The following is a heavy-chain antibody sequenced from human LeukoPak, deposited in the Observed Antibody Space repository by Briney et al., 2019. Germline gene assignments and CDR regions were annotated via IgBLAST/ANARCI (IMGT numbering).Heavy chain of an antibody. V-gene: IGHV3-23*01. CDR2: ICGNVVST. D-gene: IGHD3-9*01. CDR3: AKVSRYILTGSYLSGRLDP. Sequence: GGSLRLSCAPSGFTFTTYAMSWVREAPGKGLEWGSGICGNVVSTYYADSVKGRLTISRDNSQNTLYVHMNSLRTEGTACYYCAKVSRYILTGSYLSGRLDPWGQGTLVTVSS. CDR1: GFTFTTYA. J-gene: IGHJ5*02.